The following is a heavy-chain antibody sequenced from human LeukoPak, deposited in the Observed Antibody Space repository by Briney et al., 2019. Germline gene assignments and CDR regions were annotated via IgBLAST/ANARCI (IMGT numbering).Heavy chain of an antibody. D-gene: IGHD2-2*01. J-gene: IGHJ4*02. Sequence: GGSLRLSCAASGFTFSSYAMSWVRQAPGKGLEWVSAISGSGGSTYYADSVKGRFTISRDNSKNTLYLQMNSLRVEDTAVYYCAKGWQRSRYQLLQGYYFDYWGQGTLVTVSS. CDR3: AKGWQRSRYQLLQGYYFDY. V-gene: IGHV3-23*01. CDR1: GFTFSSYA. CDR2: ISGSGGST.